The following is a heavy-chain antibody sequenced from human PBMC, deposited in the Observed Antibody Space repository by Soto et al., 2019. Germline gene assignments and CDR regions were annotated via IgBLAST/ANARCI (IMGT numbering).Heavy chain of an antibody. V-gene: IGHV4-39*01. CDR3: ARHFGNYGDWAFDF. Sequence: PSETLSLTCTVSGGSISDSSHYWAWIRQPPGKGLEWIATINYSGRTYYNPSLRSRVTISVDTSRDQFSLNLNSVAAADTVVYYCARHFGNYGDWAFDFWGQGTLVTVSS. CDR1: GGSISDSSHY. J-gene: IGHJ4*02. CDR2: INYSGRT. D-gene: IGHD4-17*01.